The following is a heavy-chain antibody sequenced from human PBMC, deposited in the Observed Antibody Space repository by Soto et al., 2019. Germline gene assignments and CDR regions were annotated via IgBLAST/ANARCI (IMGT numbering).Heavy chain of an antibody. CDR1: GDSVSSNSAA. Sequence: QTLSLTCAISGDSVSSNSAAWNWIRQSPSRGLEWLGRTYYRSKWYNDYAVSVKSRITINPDTSKNQFSLQLNSVTPEDTAVYYCARDKEGRSGWRNDYYYGMDVWGQGTTVTVSS. J-gene: IGHJ6*02. CDR2: TYYRSKWYN. V-gene: IGHV6-1*01. CDR3: ARDKEGRSGWRNDYYYGMDV. D-gene: IGHD6-19*01.